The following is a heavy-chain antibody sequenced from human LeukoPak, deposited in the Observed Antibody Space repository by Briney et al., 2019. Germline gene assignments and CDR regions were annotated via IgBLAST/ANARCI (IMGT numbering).Heavy chain of an antibody. CDR3: AKDRYSYAFEYSDS. CDR2: ISNDGTKK. CDR1: GFTFGSYG. J-gene: IGHJ4*02. Sequence: GGSLRPSWQASGFTFGSYGMHWFRKPPGKGLNWVEVISNDGTKKYYADSVKGRFTISRDNSKNILSLQVSSLRTEDTAVYYCAKDRYSYAFEYSDSWGQGTLVTVSS. D-gene: IGHD5-18*01. V-gene: IGHV3-30*18.